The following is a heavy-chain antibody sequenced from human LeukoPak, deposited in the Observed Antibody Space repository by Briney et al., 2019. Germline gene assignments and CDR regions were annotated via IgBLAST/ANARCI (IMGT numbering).Heavy chain of an antibody. V-gene: IGHV4-59*01. Sequence: SETLSLTCTVSGGSISSYYWSWIRQPPGKGLEWIGYIYYSGSTNYNPSLKSRVTISVDTSKNQFSLKLSSVTAADTAVYYCARADYSWAFDIWGQGTMVTISS. CDR1: GGSISSYY. CDR3: ARADYSWAFDI. D-gene: IGHD2-15*01. CDR2: IYYSGST. J-gene: IGHJ3*02.